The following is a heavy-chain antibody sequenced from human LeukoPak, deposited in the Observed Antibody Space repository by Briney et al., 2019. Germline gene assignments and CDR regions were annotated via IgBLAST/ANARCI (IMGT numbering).Heavy chain of an antibody. V-gene: IGHV3-33*01. CDR1: GFTFSSYG. CDR2: IWYDGSNK. Sequence: PGGSLRLSCAASGFTFSSYGMHWVRQAPGKGLEWVAVIWYDGSNKYYADSVKGRFTISRDNSKNTLYLQMNSLRAEDTAVYYCARDILTGSGPFPVDYWGQGTLVTVSS. CDR3: ARDILTGSGPFPVDY. D-gene: IGHD3-9*01. J-gene: IGHJ4*02.